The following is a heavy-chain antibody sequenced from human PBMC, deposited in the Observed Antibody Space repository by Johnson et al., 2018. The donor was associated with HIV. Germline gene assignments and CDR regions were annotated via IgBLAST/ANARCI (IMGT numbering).Heavy chain of an antibody. Sequence: QVQLVESGGGVVQPGRSLRLSCVVSGFTYSSYAMHWVRQAPGKGLEWVAVISYDGSNKYYADSVKGRFTISRDNSKNTLYLQVNSLRAEDTAVYYCARGVGLVDGMIVDAFDIWGQGTMVTVSS. V-gene: IGHV3-30*04. CDR3: ARGVGLVDGMIVDAFDI. CDR2: ISYDGSNK. J-gene: IGHJ3*02. D-gene: IGHD3-22*01. CDR1: GFTYSSYA.